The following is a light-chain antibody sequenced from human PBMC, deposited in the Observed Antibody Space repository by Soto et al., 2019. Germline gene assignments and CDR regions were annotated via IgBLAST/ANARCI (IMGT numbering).Light chain of an antibody. Sequence: EIVMTQSPATLSVSPGERATLSCRASQSVSSNLAWYQQKPGQAPRLLIYGASTRATGIPARFSGSGSGTEFTLTISSLQSEYFAVYYCQQTWTFGQGTKVEIK. CDR3: QQTWT. CDR1: QSVSSN. J-gene: IGKJ1*01. V-gene: IGKV3-15*01. CDR2: GAS.